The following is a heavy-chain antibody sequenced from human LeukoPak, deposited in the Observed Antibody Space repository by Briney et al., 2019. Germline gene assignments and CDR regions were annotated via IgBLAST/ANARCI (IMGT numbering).Heavy chain of an antibody. Sequence: SETLSLTCAVYGGSFSGYYWSWIRQPPGKGLEWIGEINHSGSTNYNPSLKSRVTISVDTSKNQFSLKLSSVTAADTAVYYCARGRAAGSFPFDYWGQGTPVTVSS. CDR1: GGSFSGYY. CDR2: INHSGST. D-gene: IGHD6-19*01. V-gene: IGHV4-34*01. CDR3: ARGRAAGSFPFDY. J-gene: IGHJ4*02.